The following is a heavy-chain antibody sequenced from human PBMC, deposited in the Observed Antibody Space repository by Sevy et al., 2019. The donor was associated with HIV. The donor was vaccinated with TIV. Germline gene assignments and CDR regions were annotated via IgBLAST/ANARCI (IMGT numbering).Heavy chain of an antibody. Sequence: ASVKVSCKASGYTFTGYYMHWVRQAPGQGLEWMGWINPNSCGTNYAQKFQGRVTMTRDTSISTAYMELSRLRSDDTAVYYCARDLPTIVGALDYWGQGTLVTVSS. CDR3: ARDLPTIVGALDY. CDR1: GYTFTGYY. V-gene: IGHV1-2*02. J-gene: IGHJ4*02. CDR2: INPNSCGT. D-gene: IGHD1-26*01.